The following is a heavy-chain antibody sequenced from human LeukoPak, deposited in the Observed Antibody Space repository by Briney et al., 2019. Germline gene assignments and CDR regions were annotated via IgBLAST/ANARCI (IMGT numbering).Heavy chain of an antibody. CDR3: ARGSLRGVDIPYYFDY. D-gene: IGHD3-10*01. CDR1: GLTFSSYS. Sequence: GGSLRLXCGASGLTFSSYSMNWVRQAPGKGLEWVSYISSDSGTIYQADSVKGRFTISRDNAKNSLYLQMNSLRAEDTAVYYCARGSLRGVDIPYYFDYWGQGTLVTVSS. CDR2: ISSDSGTI. V-gene: IGHV3-48*01. J-gene: IGHJ4*02.